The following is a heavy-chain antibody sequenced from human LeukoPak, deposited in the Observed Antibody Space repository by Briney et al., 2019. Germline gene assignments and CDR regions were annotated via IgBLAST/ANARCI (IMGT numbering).Heavy chain of an antibody. CDR1: GFTSSSYA. V-gene: IGHV3-30-3*01. CDR3: ARVGGGDYYYYYYMDV. J-gene: IGHJ6*03. D-gene: IGHD3-16*01. Sequence: GGSLRLSCAASGFTSSSYAMHWVRQAPGKGLEWVAVISYDGSNKYYADSVKGRFTISRDNSKNTLYLQMNSLRAEDTAVYYCARVGGGDYYYYYYMDVWGKGTTVTVSS. CDR2: ISYDGSNK.